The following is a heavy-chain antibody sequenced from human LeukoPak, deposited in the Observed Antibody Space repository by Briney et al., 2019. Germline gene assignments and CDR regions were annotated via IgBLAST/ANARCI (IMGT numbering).Heavy chain of an antibody. CDR2: IYYGGGT. Sequence: PSETLSLTCTVSGVSISSYYWSWIRQPPGKGLEWIGYIYYGGGTYYNPSLKSRVTISIDTSKNQFSLRLSSVTAADTAVYYCARVPAAMAAFDYWGQGTLVTVSS. J-gene: IGHJ4*02. V-gene: IGHV4-30-4*08. CDR3: ARVPAAMAAFDY. D-gene: IGHD2-2*01. CDR1: GVSISSYY.